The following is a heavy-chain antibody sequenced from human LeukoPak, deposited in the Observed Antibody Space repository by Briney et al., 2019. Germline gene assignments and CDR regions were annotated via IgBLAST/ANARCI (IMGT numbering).Heavy chain of an antibody. CDR2: FDPEDGET. J-gene: IGHJ3*02. Sequence: ASVKVSCKVSGYTLTELSMHWVRQAPGKGLEWMGGFDPEDGETIYAQKFQGRVTTTEDTSTDTAYMELSSLRSEDTAVYYCATPAMRFLEWLPPLRAFDIWGQGTMVTVSS. D-gene: IGHD3-3*01. V-gene: IGHV1-24*01. CDR1: GYTLTELS. CDR3: ATPAMRFLEWLPPLRAFDI.